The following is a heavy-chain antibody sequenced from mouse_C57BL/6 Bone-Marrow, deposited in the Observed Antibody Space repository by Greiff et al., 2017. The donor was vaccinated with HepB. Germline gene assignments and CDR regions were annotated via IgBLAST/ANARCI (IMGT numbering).Heavy chain of an antibody. D-gene: IGHD1-1*01. Sequence: QVQLQQPGAELVRPGTSVKLSCKASGYTFTSYWMHWVKQRPGQGLEWIGVIDPSDSYTNYNQKFKGKATLTVDTSSSTAYMQLSSLTSEDSAVYYCARGDYGSSYLYYFDYWGQGTTLTVSS. CDR3: ARGDYGSSYLYYFDY. CDR1: GYTFTSYW. CDR2: IDPSDSYT. V-gene: IGHV1-59*01. J-gene: IGHJ2*01.